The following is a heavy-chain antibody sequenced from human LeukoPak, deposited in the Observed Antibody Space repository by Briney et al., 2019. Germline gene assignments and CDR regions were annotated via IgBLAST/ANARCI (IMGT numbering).Heavy chain of an antibody. J-gene: IGHJ3*02. D-gene: IGHD6-19*01. V-gene: IGHV3-48*02. CDR1: GFTFSSYS. Sequence: PGGSLRLSCAASGFTFSSYSMNWVRQAPGKGLEWVSYISSSSSTIYYADSVKGRFTISRDNAKNSLYLQMNSLRDEDTAVHYCARTAGRGVDDAFDIWGQGTMVTVSS. CDR2: ISSSSSTI. CDR3: ARTAGRGVDDAFDI.